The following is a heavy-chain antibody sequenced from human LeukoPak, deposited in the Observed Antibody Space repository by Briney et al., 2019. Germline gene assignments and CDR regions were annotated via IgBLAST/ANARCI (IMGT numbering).Heavy chain of an antibody. CDR1: GFTFSAYA. CDR3: ATVGDYDGY. D-gene: IGHD4-17*01. J-gene: IGHJ4*02. Sequence: PGGSLRLSCAASGFTFSAYAISWVRQAPGKGLEWVSAISSSGGITYYADSVKGRFTISRGNSKNTLYLQMNSLRAEDTAVYYCATVGDYDGYWGQGTLVTVSS. CDR2: ISSSGGIT. V-gene: IGHV3-23*01.